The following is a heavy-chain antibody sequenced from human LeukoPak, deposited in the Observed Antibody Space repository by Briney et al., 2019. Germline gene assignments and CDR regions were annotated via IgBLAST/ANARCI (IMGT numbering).Heavy chain of an antibody. CDR3: AKDSRYSGSFNDAFDT. CDR1: GFTFSSYA. Sequence: PGGSLRLSCAASGFTFSSYAMSWVRQAPGKGLEWVSGLSGSGGSTYYTDSVKGRFTISRDNSNNTLYLQMNTLRVEDTAVYYCAKDSRYSGSFNDAFDTWGQGTIVIVSS. D-gene: IGHD1-26*01. CDR2: LSGSGGST. V-gene: IGHV3-23*01. J-gene: IGHJ3*02.